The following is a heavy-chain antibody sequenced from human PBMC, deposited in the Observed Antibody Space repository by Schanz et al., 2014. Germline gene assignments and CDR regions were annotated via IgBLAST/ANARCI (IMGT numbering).Heavy chain of an antibody. Sequence: QGQLVESGGGVVQPGRSLRLSCAASGFTFSSYAMHWVRQAPGKGLEWVAVIRYDGMNKNFVESVKGRFTISRDNSNNTVYLQMNTLRAEDTAVYYCAREYCSATSCYFRYWGQGALVTVSS. CDR1: GFTFSSYA. D-gene: IGHD2-15*01. CDR3: AREYCSATSCYFRY. CDR2: IRYDGMNK. J-gene: IGHJ4*02. V-gene: IGHV3-33*08.